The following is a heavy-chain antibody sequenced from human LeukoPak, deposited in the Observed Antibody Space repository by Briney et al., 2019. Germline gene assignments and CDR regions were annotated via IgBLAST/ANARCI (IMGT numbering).Heavy chain of an antibody. CDR2: IYYSGST. Sequence: SETLSLTCTVSGGSISSSSYYWGWIRQPPGKGLEWIGSIYYSGSTYYNPSLKSRVTISVDTSKNQFSLKLSSVTAADTAVYYCARVHGGPITMIVVVMPSYYFDYWGQGTLVTVSS. CDR3: ARVHGGPITMIVVVMPSYYFDY. D-gene: IGHD3-22*01. J-gene: IGHJ4*02. CDR1: GGSISSSSYY. V-gene: IGHV4-39*07.